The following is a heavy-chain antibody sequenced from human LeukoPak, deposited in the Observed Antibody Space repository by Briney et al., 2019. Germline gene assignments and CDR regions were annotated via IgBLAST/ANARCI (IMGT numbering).Heavy chain of an antibody. CDR1: GGSIRSYY. CDR3: ARSEYSYGANAFDI. CDR2: IYYSGST. Sequence: PSETLSLTCTVSGGSIRSYYWSWIRQLPGKGLEWIGYIYYSGSTNYSPSLKSRVTISVDTSKNQFSLKLSSVTAADTAVYYCARSEYSYGANAFDIWGQGTMVTVSS. D-gene: IGHD5-18*01. V-gene: IGHV4-59*01. J-gene: IGHJ3*02.